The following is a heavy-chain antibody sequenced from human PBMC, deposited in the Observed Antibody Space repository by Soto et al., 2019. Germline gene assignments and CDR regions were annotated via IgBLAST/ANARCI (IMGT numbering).Heavy chain of an antibody. D-gene: IGHD3-16*02. V-gene: IGHV1-69*01. CDR1: GGTFSSYA. CDR3: AGDIEGKYAFDI. Sequence: QVQLVQSGAEVKKPGSSVKVSCKASGGTFSSYAISWVRQAPGQGLEWMGGIIPIVGTANYAQKFQGRVTITADESTSTAYMELSSLRSEDTAVYYLAGDIEGKYAFDIWGQGTMVTVSS. CDR2: IIPIVGTA. J-gene: IGHJ3*02.